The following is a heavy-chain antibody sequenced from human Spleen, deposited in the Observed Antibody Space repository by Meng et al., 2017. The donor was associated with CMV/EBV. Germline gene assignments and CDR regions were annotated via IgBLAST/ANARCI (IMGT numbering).Heavy chain of an antibody. J-gene: IGHJ5*02. CDR3: AREGLGEAPDWSSPEYNWFDP. CDR2: INPNSGGT. CDR1: GYTFSSYD. D-gene: IGHD3-16*01. V-gene: IGHV1-2*02. Sequence: ASVKVSCKASGYTFSSYDIDWVRQAPGQGLEWMGWINPNSGGTNYAQKFQGRVTMTRDTSISTAYMELSRLRSDDTAVYYCAREGLGEAPDWSSPEYNWFDPWGQGTLVTVSS.